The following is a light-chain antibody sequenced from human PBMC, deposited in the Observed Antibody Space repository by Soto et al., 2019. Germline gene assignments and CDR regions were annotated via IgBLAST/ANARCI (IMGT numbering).Light chain of an antibody. CDR1: SGDVGGYNL. CDR3: CSYAGNSEV. J-gene: IGLJ1*01. V-gene: IGLV2-23*02. CDR2: EVT. Sequence: QSALTQPASVSGSPEQSITIPCTGTSGDVGGYNLVSWYQQHPGKAPKLMIYEVTERPSGVSNRFSGSKSGNTASLTISGLQPDDEADYYCCSYAGNSEVFGTGTKLTVL.